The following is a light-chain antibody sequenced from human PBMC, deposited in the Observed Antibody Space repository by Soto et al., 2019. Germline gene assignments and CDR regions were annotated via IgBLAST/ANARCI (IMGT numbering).Light chain of an antibody. J-gene: IGKJ3*01. CDR2: AAS. V-gene: IGKV1-17*01. Sequence: DIQMTQSPSSLSASVGDRVTITCWASQGINNLLGWYQQGPGKAPKRLIYAASNLEGGVPSRFSGSGSGTELTRTISSLQPEDFATYYCLQHDTYPFTFGPGTKVDVK. CDR1: QGINNL. CDR3: LQHDTYPFT.